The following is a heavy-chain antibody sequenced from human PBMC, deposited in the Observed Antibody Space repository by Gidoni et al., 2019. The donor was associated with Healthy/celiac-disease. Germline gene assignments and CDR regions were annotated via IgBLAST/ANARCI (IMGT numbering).Heavy chain of an antibody. CDR1: GGSISSYY. V-gene: IGHV4-59*01. D-gene: IGHD1-26*01. Sequence: QVQLQESGPGLVKPSETLSLTCTVSGGSISSYYWSWIRQPPGKGLEWIGYIYYSGSTNYNPSLKSRVTISVDTSKNQFSLKLSSVTAADTAVYYCARVKISGSSPYFDYWGQGTLVTVSS. J-gene: IGHJ4*02. CDR2: IYYSGST. CDR3: ARVKISGSSPYFDY.